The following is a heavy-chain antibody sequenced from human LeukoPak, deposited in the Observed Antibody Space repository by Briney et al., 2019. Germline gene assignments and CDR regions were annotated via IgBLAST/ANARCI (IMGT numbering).Heavy chain of an antibody. D-gene: IGHD5-18*01. CDR1: GGSISSGGYY. J-gene: IGHJ4*02. CDR2: IYHSGST. CDR3: ARSRGYSYGTTFLDY. Sequence: SETLSLTCTVSGGSISSGGYYWSWIRQPPGKGLEWIGYIYHSGSTYYNPSLKSRVTISVDTSKTQFSLKLSSVTAADTAVYYCARSRGYSYGTTFLDYWGQGTLVTVSS. V-gene: IGHV4-30-2*01.